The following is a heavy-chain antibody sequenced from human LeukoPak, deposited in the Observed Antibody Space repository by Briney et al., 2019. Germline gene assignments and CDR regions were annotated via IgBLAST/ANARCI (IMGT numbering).Heavy chain of an antibody. CDR3: AKDSSGYYYDDYYFDY. V-gene: IGHV3-30*02. Sequence: GGSLRLSCAASGFTFSSYDMHWVRQAPGKGLEWVAFIRYDGSNKYYADSVKGRFTISRDNSKNTLYLQMNSLRAEDTAVYTCAKDSSGYYYDDYYFDYWGQGTLVTVSS. J-gene: IGHJ4*02. D-gene: IGHD3-22*01. CDR2: IRYDGSNK. CDR1: GFTFSSYD.